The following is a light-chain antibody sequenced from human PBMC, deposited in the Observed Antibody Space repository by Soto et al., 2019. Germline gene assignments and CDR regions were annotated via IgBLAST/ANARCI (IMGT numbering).Light chain of an antibody. Sequence: DIPMTQSPCTLSASVGDRVTITCRASQSISSWLAWYQQKPREAPKLLLNKASSLGSRVPSRVSGRGSGTEFPLTISSLQPDDVATYYCQQYNSFPTFGQGTKVDIK. CDR2: KAS. V-gene: IGKV1-5*03. CDR3: QQYNSFPT. CDR1: QSISSW. J-gene: IGKJ1*01.